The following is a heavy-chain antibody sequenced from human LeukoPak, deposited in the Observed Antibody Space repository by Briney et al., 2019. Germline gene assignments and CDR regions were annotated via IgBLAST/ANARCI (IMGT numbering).Heavy chain of an antibody. CDR2: IYYSGST. CDR1: GGSISTYY. D-gene: IGHD6-13*01. V-gene: IGHV4-59*12. CDR3: ARGWHSSSWLDY. Sequence: SETLSLTCTVSGGSISTYYWSWIRQSPGKGLEWIGYIYYSGSTNYNPSLKSRVTISVDTSKNQFSLKLSSVTAADTAVYYCARGWHSSSWLDYWGQGTLVTVSS. J-gene: IGHJ4*02.